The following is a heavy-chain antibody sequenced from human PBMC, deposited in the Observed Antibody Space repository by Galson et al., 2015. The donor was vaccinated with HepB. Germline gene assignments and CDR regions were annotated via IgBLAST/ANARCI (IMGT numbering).Heavy chain of an antibody. D-gene: IGHD3-10*01. Sequence: QSGAEVKKPGESLKISCKGSGYSFTSYWIGWVRQMPGKGLEWMGIIYPGDSDTRYSPSFQGQVTISADKSISTAYLQWSSLKASDTAMYYCARLGPLGGEGVLGYYYYYGMDVWGQGTTVTVSS. CDR1: GYSFTSYW. CDR2: IYPGDSDT. CDR3: ARLGPLGGEGVLGYYYYYGMDV. V-gene: IGHV5-51*01. J-gene: IGHJ6*02.